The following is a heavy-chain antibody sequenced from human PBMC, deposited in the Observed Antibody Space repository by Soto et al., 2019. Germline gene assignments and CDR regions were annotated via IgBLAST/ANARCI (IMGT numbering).Heavy chain of an antibody. CDR1: GDSVSSNSAA. D-gene: IGHD6-13*01. Sequence: PSQTLSLTCVISGDSVSSNSAAWNWIRQSPSRGLEWLGRTYYRSKWYNDYAVSVKSRITINPDTSKNQFSLQLNSVTPEDTAVYYCARDRIAAAGSTRGYYGMDVWGQGTTVTVSS. V-gene: IGHV6-1*01. CDR3: ARDRIAAAGSTRGYYGMDV. J-gene: IGHJ6*02. CDR2: TYYRSKWYN.